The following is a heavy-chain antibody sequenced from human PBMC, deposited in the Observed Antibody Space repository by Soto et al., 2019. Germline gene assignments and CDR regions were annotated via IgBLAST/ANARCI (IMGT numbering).Heavy chain of an antibody. J-gene: IGHJ4*02. CDR1: GFSLSTRGGG. D-gene: IGHD4-17*01. CDR3: AHRLGGDYVSCYFDY. V-gene: IGHV2-5*01. Sequence: ESGPTLVNPPQTLTLTCTFSGFSLSTRGGGVGWIRQPPGKALEWLALIYWNDDKRYSPSLKSRLTITKDTSKNQVVLTMTNMDPVDTATYYCAHRLGGDYVSCYFDYWGQGTLVTVSS. CDR2: IYWNDDK.